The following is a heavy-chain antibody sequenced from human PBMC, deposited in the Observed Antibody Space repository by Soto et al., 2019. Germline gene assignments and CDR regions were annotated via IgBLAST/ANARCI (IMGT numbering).Heavy chain of an antibody. CDR1: GFTFSSYG. CDR2: IWYDGSNK. J-gene: IGHJ6*02. V-gene: IGHV3-33*01. D-gene: IGHD4-17*01. Sequence: SGFTFSSYGMHWVRQAPGKGLEWVAVIWYDGSNKYYADSVKGRFTISRDNSKNTLYLQMNSLRAEDTAVYYCARASAVTDYGDHETTHYYYYGMDVWGQGTTVTVSS. CDR3: ARASAVTDYGDHETTHYYYYGMDV.